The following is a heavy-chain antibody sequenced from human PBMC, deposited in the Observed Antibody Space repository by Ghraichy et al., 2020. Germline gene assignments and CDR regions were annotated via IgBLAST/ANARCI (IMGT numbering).Heavy chain of an antibody. CDR2: IFYSGSGIT. Sequence: SETLSLTCNVSGGSIRSDYWSWIRQSPGKGLEWIGSIFYSGSGITNSNPSLKSCVTVSVDTSKNQVSLMLTSVTTADTALYYCARPTYTEGWFYFDHWGRGTLVTVSS. V-gene: IGHV4-59*01. CDR3: ARPTYTEGWFYFDH. CDR1: GGSIRSDY. J-gene: IGHJ4*02. D-gene: IGHD6-19*01.